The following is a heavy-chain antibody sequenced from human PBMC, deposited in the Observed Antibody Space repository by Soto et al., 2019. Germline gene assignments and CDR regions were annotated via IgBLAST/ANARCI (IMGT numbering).Heavy chain of an antibody. CDR1: GFTFGYYA. Sequence: GGSLRLSCTASGFTFGYYAINWVRQFQGKGLEWLGFIRNDIYDETTEYAASVKGRIIISRDDSKSMAYLQMDSLKTEDTGVYYCTRGRDGYNPYYFLYWGQGALVTVSS. V-gene: IGHV3-49*04. J-gene: IGHJ4*02. D-gene: IGHD5-12*01. CDR2: IRNDIYDETT. CDR3: TRGRDGYNPYYFLY.